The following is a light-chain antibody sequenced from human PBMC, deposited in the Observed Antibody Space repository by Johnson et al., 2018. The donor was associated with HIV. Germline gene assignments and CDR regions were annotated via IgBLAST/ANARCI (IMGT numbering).Light chain of an antibody. CDR3: GTWDSSLSAYV. V-gene: IGLV1-51*01. J-gene: IGLJ1*01. CDR1: SSNIENNY. Sequence: QPVLTQPPSVSAAPGQKVTISCSGSSSNIENNYVSWYQQLPGTAPKLLIYDTNKRPSGIPDQFSGSKSGTSATLGITGLQTGDEADYYCGTWDSSLSAYVFGTATKVTVL. CDR2: DTN.